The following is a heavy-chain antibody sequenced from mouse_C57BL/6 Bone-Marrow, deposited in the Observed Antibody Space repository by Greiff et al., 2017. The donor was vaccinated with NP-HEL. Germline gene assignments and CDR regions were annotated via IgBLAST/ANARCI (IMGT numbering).Heavy chain of an antibody. V-gene: IGHV1-9*01. CDR1: GYTFTGYW. CDR2: ILPGSGST. CDR3: ARSLLRYWYFDV. J-gene: IGHJ1*03. D-gene: IGHD1-1*01. Sequence: QVQLKQSGAELMKPGASVKLSCKATGYTFTGYWIEWVKQRPGHGLEWIGEILPGSGSTNYNEKFKSKATLTVDTSSSTAYMQLSSLTSEDSAVYYCARSLLRYWYFDVWGTGTTVTVSS.